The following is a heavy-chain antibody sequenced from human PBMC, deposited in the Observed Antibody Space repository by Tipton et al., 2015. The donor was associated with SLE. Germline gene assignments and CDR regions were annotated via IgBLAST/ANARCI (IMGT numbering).Heavy chain of an antibody. Sequence: TLSLTCAVYGGSFSGYYWSWIRQPPGKGLEWIGHIYSSGSTNYNPSLKSRVIISADTSKSRFSLKVTSVTAADTAVYYCARAPSFMVRRFTVYHFDSWGQGTRVTVSS. V-gene: IGHV4-4*08. J-gene: IGHJ4*02. CDR3: ARAPSFMVRRFTVYHFDS. CDR2: IYSSGST. D-gene: IGHD3-10*01. CDR1: GGSFSGYY.